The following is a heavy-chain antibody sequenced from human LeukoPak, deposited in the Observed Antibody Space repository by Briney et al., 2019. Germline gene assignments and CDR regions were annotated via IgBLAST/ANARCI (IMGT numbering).Heavy chain of an antibody. CDR1: GFTFSSYA. D-gene: IGHD2-21*02. J-gene: IGHJ4*02. Sequence: GGSLRVSCAASGFTFSSYAMSWVRQAPGKGLEWVSAISGSGGSTYYAECVKGRVTISRDNSKHTLCLEMNSLRAEDTAVYYCAKNLVTEDYWGQGTLVTVSS. V-gene: IGHV3-23*01. CDR2: ISGSGGST. CDR3: AKNLVTEDY.